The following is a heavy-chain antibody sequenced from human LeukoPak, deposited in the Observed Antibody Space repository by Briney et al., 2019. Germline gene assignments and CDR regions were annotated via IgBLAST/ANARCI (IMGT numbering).Heavy chain of an antibody. CDR1: GFTFGSYG. D-gene: IGHD2-21*02. CDR2: IRNDGSNK. J-gene: IGHJ4*02. CDR3: AKGVKHIVVVTAQHYFDY. V-gene: IGHV3-30*02. Sequence: GGTLRLSCAASGFTFGSYGKHWVRMAPGPGQEWVTFIRNDGSNKYYADSVKGRFTISRDNSKNTLYLQMNTLRAEDTAVYYCAKGVKHIVVVTAQHYFDYWGQGTLVTVSS.